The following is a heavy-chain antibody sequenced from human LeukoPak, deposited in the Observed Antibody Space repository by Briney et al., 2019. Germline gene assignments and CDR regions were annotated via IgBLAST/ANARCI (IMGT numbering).Heavy chain of an antibody. CDR1: GYTFTGYY. CDR2: INPNSGGT. J-gene: IGHJ4*02. CDR3: AREPDPWYFDY. Sequence: GASVKVSCKASGYTFTGYYMHWVRQAPGQGLEWMGWINPNSGGTNYAQKFQGRVTMTRDMSTSTVYMELSGLRSEDTAVYYCAREPDPWYFDYWGQGTLVTVSS. V-gene: IGHV1-2*02. D-gene: IGHD1-14*01.